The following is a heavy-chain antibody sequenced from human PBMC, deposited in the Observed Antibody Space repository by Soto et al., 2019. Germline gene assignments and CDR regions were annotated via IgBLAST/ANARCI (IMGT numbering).Heavy chain of an antibody. J-gene: IGHJ4*02. D-gene: IGHD4-17*01. CDR3: ARLPKGSTVTS. V-gene: IGHV3-48*02. CDR1: GFTFSDYS. Sequence: EVQVVESGGGLVHPGGSLRLSCAASGFTFSDYSMNWVRQAPGKGLEWVSYITSDGGVTYYADSVKGRFSVSRDNDKKSLFLQMNSLRDEDTAVYYCARLPKGSTVTSWGQGTLVTVSS. CDR2: ITSDGGVT.